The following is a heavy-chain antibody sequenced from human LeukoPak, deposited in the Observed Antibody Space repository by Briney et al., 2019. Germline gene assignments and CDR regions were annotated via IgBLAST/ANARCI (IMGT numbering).Heavy chain of an antibody. D-gene: IGHD3-16*01. CDR3: ATVLSSPGRGSYFDQ. Sequence: TSETLSLTCTVSGGSISSSSYYWGWIRQPPGKGLEWIGSIYYSGSTYYNPSLKSRVTISSDTSQNQFSLKLHSVTAADTAVYYCATVLSSPGRGSYFDQWGQGTLVTVSS. J-gene: IGHJ4*02. CDR1: GGSISSSSYY. CDR2: IYYSGST. V-gene: IGHV4-39*07.